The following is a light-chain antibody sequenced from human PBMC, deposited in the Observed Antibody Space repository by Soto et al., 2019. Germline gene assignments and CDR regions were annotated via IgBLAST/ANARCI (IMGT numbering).Light chain of an antibody. CDR1: QSVTSF. Sequence: EIVLTQSPATLSLSPGERATLSCRAGQSVTSFLAWYQQKPGQAPRLLIYDASHRTAGIPARFSGSGSGTDFTLTISSLEPEDFAVYYCQQRTNWRALTFGGGTRVEI. J-gene: IGKJ4*01. CDR2: DAS. V-gene: IGKV3-11*01. CDR3: QQRTNWRALT.